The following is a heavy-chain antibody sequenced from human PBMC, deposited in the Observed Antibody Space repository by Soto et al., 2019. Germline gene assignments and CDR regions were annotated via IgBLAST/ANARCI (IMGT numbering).Heavy chain of an antibody. V-gene: IGHV1-69*01. D-gene: IGHD3-10*01. CDR3: AASGRDVLGYDYKDTESFDI. CDR2: IIPLFGIA. CDR1: GGTFSQFA. Sequence: QVQLVQSGAEVKKPGSSVKVSCKASGGTFSQFAVSWVRQAPGQGLEWMGGIIPLFGIAKYAPKFEDRVTIIADDSTNTASMDLSGLRSEDTAVYYCAASGRDVLGYDYKDTESFDIWGQGTLVTVSS. J-gene: IGHJ3*02.